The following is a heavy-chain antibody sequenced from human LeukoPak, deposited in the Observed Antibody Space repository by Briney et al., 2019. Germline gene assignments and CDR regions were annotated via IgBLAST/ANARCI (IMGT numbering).Heavy chain of an antibody. Sequence: NPSQTLSLTCTVSGGSITSGSYYWSWIRQPAGKGLEWIGRIYTSGSTNYNPSLKSRVTISVDTSKNQFSLKLSSVTAADTAVYYCARHSRSTMIVVWGLPFDPWGQGTLVTVSS. CDR2: IYTSGST. CDR1: GGSITSGSYY. D-gene: IGHD3-22*01. CDR3: ARHSRSTMIVVWGLPFDP. V-gene: IGHV4-61*02. J-gene: IGHJ5*02.